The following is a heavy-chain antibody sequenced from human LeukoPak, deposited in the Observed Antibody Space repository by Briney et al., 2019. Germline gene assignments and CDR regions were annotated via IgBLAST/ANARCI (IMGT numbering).Heavy chain of an antibody. CDR3: AKDHHPIDCSSTSCYFGAFDY. CDR1: GFTFSSYA. J-gene: IGHJ4*02. D-gene: IGHD2-2*01. CDR2: ISGSGGST. V-gene: IGHV3-23*01. Sequence: HPGGSLRLSCAASGFTFSSYAMSWVRQAPGKGLEWVSAISGSGGSTYYADSVKGRFTISRDNSKNTLYLQMNSLRAEDTAVYYCAKDHHPIDCSSTSCYFGAFDYWGQGTLVTVSS.